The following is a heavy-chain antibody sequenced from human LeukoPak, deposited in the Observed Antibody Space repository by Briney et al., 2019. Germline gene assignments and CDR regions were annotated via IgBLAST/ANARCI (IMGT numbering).Heavy chain of an antibody. CDR1: GASISGHY. CDR3: ARDRISINALDM. D-gene: IGHD1-14*01. CDR2: ISHIGST. V-gene: IGHV4-59*11. J-gene: IGHJ3*02. Sequence: PSETLSLTCTVSGASISGHYLTWIRQPPGKGREWIGYISHIGSTNYNPSLKSRVTISVDTSKNQFSLKLTSVTAADTAVYYCARDRISINALDMWGQGTMVTVSS.